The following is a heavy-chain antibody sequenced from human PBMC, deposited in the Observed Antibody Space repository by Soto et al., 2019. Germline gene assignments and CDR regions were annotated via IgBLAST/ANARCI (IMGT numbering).Heavy chain of an antibody. CDR1: GFTFSTYA. CDR3: AKSQQWGLPLSGGIDV. Sequence: EVQLLESGGGLVQPGESLRLSCGASGFTFSTYAMSWVRQAPGKGLEWVSAVVGGGGSTYYTDSVKGRFTISRDNSKNTHYLHMSSLRVEHTAVYYCAKSQQWGLPLSGGIDVWGQGTTVTVSS. V-gene: IGHV3-23*01. CDR2: VVGGGGST. D-gene: IGHD1-26*01. J-gene: IGHJ6*02.